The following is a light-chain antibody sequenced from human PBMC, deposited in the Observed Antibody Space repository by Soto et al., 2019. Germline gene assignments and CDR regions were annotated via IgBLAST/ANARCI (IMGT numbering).Light chain of an antibody. V-gene: IGKV1-5*03. CDR2: KAS. Sequence: DIQMTQSPSTLSASVGDRVTITCRASQSISSWLAWYQQKPGKAPKLLIYKASSLESGVPSRFSSSGSRTEFTLTIRSLQPDDFATYYCQEYKSYSTFGQGTKLEIK. J-gene: IGKJ2*01. CDR3: QEYKSYST. CDR1: QSISSW.